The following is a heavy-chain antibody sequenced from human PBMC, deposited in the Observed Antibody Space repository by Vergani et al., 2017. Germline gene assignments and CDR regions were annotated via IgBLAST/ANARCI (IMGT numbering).Heavy chain of an antibody. V-gene: IGHV1-2*02. CDR1: GGTFSSYA. Sequence: QVQLVQSGAEVKKPGSSVKVSCKASGGTFSSYAISWVRQAPGQGLEWMGGINPNSGGTNYAQKFQGRVTMTRDTSISTAYMELSRLRSDDTAVYYCAREARFDPWGQGTLVTVSS. CDR3: AREARFDP. CDR2: INPNSGGT. J-gene: IGHJ5*02.